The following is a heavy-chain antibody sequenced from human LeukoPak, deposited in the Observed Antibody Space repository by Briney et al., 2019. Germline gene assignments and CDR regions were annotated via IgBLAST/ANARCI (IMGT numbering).Heavy chain of an antibody. V-gene: IGHV1-8*01. CDR1: GYTFTSYD. J-gene: IGHJ6*03. CDR3: ARAITYYDILTGYPIGDYYMDV. Sequence: GASVKVSYKASGYTFTSYDINWVRQATGQGLEWMGWMNPNSGNTGYAQKFQGRVTMTRNTSISTAYMELSSLRSEDTAVYYCARAITYYDILTGYPIGDYYMDVWGKGTTITVSS. D-gene: IGHD3-9*01. CDR2: MNPNSGNT.